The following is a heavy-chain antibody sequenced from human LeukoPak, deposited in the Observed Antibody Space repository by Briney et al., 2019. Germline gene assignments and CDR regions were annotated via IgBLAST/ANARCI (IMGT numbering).Heavy chain of an antibody. CDR2: MNPNSGNT. CDR3: ARKYDDYSNHNWFDP. D-gene: IGHD4-11*01. J-gene: IGHJ5*02. CDR1: GYTFTSYD. V-gene: IGHV1-8*01. Sequence: GASVRVSCKASGYTFTSYDINWVRQATGQGLEWMGWMNPNSGNTGYAQKFQGRVTMTRNTSISTAYMELSSLRSEDTAVYYCARKYDDYSNHNWFDPWGQGTLVTVSS.